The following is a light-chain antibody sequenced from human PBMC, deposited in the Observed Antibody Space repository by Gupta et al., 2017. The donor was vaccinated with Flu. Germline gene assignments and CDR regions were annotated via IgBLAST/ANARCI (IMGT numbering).Light chain of an antibody. CDR3: LQRTSWPRFA. Sequence: ATLSLSPGESATLSCRTGQNVAESLAWYQQKPGQAPRLLIYDAAKRAAGVPDRFSASGCGTDSALTITKLEPADFAVYYCLQRTSWPRFAFGPGTKV. J-gene: IGKJ3*01. CDR2: DAA. CDR1: QNVAES. V-gene: IGKV3-11*01.